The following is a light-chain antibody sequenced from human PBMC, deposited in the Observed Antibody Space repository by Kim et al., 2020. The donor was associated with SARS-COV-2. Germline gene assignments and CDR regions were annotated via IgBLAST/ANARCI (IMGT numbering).Light chain of an antibody. Sequence: DIQMTQSPSSLSASVGDRVTITCQASQDISKSLNWYQQKPGKPPKVLIYDASNLETGVPSRFSGSGSGTLFSFTIGSLQPEDIGTYYCQHYANLPVTFGGGTKVDIK. CDR3: QHYANLPVT. CDR2: DAS. V-gene: IGKV1-33*01. CDR1: QDISKS. J-gene: IGKJ4*01.